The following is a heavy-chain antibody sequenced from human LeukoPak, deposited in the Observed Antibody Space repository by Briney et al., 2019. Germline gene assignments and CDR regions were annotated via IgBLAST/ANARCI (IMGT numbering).Heavy chain of an antibody. CDR1: GFTFSSYS. D-gene: IGHD2-2*02. J-gene: IGHJ3*02. CDR3: ARVPAAIGAFDI. CDR2: ISSSSSYI. V-gene: IGHV3-21*01. Sequence: GGSLRLSCAASGFTFSSYSMNWVRQAPGKGLGWVSSISSSSSYIYYADSVKGRFTISRDNAKNSLYLQMNSLRAEDTAVYYCARVPAAIGAFDIWGQGTMVTVSS.